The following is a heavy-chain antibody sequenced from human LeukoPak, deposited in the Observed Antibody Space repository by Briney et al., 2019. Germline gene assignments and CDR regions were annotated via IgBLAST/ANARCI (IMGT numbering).Heavy chain of an antibody. CDR2: IYYSGST. D-gene: IGHD3-9*01. V-gene: IGHV4-39*07. Sequence: PSETLSLTCTVSGGSISSSSYYWGWIRQPPGKGLEWIGSIYYSGSTYYNPSLKSRVTISVDTSKNQFSLKLSSVTAADTAVYYCASAQPGYDILTGYYGVGYFQHWGQGTLVTVSS. CDR3: ASAQPGYDILTGYYGVGYFQH. J-gene: IGHJ1*01. CDR1: GGSISSSSYY.